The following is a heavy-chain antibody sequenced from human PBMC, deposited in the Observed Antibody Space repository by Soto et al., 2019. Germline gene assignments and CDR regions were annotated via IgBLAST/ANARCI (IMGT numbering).Heavy chain of an antibody. CDR3: AKASSGYPYYFDY. CDR2: ISYDGSNK. J-gene: IGHJ4*02. V-gene: IGHV3-30*18. D-gene: IGHD3-22*01. CDR1: GFTFSSYG. Sequence: HPGGSLRLSCAASGFTFSSYGMHWVRQAPGKGLEWVAVISYDGSNKYYADSVKGRFTISRDNSKNTLYLQMNSLRAEGTAVYYCAKASSGYPYYFDYWGQGTLVTVSS.